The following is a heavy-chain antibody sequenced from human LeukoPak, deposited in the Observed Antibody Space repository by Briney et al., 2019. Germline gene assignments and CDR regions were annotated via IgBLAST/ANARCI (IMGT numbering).Heavy chain of an antibody. Sequence: SETLSLTCAVYGGSFSGYYWSWIRQPPRKGLEWIGEINHSGSTNYNPSLKSRVTISVDTSKNQFSLKLSSVTAADTAVYYCARNQLLLTPHYYYYYGMDVWGKGTTVTVSS. V-gene: IGHV4-34*01. J-gene: IGHJ6*04. CDR1: GGSFSGYY. CDR2: INHSGST. D-gene: IGHD2-2*01. CDR3: ARNQLLLTPHYYYYYGMDV.